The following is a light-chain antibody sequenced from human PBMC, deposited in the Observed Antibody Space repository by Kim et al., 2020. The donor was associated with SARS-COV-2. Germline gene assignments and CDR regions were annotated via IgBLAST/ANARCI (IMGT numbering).Light chain of an antibody. Sequence: PGERATLACRASQSVSSSYLAWYQQKPGQAPRLLIYGASSRATGIPDRFSGSGSGTDFTLTINRLEPGDFAVYYCQQYGSSPRTFGQGTKVDIK. V-gene: IGKV3-20*01. CDR3: QQYGSSPRT. CDR2: GAS. J-gene: IGKJ1*01. CDR1: QSVSSSY.